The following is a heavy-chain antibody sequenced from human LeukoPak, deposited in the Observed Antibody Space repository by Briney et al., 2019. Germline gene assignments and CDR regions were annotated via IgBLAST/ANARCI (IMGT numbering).Heavy chain of an antibody. V-gene: IGHV3-48*01. CDR3: TTDPPLGREPVAGYAR. Sequence: PGGSLRLSCAASGFTFSSYSMNWVRQAPGKGLEWVSSISSSSSTIYYADSVKGRFTISRDNAKNSLYLQMNSLRAEDTAVYYCTTDPPLGREPVAGYARWGQGTLGTVSS. D-gene: IGHD6-19*01. J-gene: IGHJ4*02. CDR2: ISSSSSTI. CDR1: GFTFSSYS.